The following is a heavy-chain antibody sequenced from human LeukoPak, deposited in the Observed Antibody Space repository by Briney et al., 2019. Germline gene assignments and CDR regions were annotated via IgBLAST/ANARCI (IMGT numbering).Heavy chain of an antibody. D-gene: IGHD2-15*01. CDR3: ASGYCSGASCYVFDY. V-gene: IGHV4-31*03. CDR1: GGSISSGGYY. CDR2: IYYSGST. Sequence: SETLSLTCTVSGGSISSGGYYWSWIRQHPGKGLEWIGYIYYSGSTYYNPSLKSRVTISVDTSKNQFSLKLSSVTAADTAVYYCASGYCSGASCYVFDYWGQGTLVTVSS. J-gene: IGHJ4*02.